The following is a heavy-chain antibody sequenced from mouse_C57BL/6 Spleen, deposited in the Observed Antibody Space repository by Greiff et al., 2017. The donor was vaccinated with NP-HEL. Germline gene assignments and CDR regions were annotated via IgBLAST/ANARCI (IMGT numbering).Heavy chain of an antibody. CDR1: GYSFTGYF. V-gene: IGHV1-20*01. CDR2: INPYNGDT. J-gene: IGHJ2*01. CDR3: ASHRLYGSSLLGY. Sequence: VQLKQSGPELVKPGDSVKISCKASGYSFTGYFMNWVMQSHGKSLEWIGRINPYNGDTFYNQKFKGKATLTVDKSSSTAHMELRSLTSEDSAVYYGASHRLYGSSLLGYWGQGTTLTVSS. D-gene: IGHD1-1*01.